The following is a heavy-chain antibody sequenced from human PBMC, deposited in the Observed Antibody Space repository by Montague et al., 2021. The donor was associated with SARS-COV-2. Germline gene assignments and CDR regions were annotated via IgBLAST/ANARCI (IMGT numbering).Heavy chain of an antibody. D-gene: IGHD3-10*01. Sequence: SLRLSCAASGFTFSSYAMHWVRQAPGKGLVWVAVISYDGSNKYYADSVKGRFTISRDNSKNTLYLQMNSLRAEDTAVYYCARDREITMVRGVPLYGMDVWGQGTTVTVSS. V-gene: IGHV3-30-3*01. CDR1: GFTFSSYA. CDR2: ISYDGSNK. CDR3: ARDREITMVRGVPLYGMDV. J-gene: IGHJ6*02.